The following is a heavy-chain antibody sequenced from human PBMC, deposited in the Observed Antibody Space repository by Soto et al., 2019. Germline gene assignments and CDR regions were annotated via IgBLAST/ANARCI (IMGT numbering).Heavy chain of an antibody. J-gene: IGHJ4*02. D-gene: IGHD6-13*01. V-gene: IGHV1-18*01. Sequence: QVQLVQSGAEVKKPGASVKVSCKDSGYTFTSYGISWVRQAPGQGLEWMGWISAYNGNTNYAQKPQGRATMTTDTARSTAYMELRSLRSDDTAGYYCARDGISLYTLRGLDYWGQGTLVTVSS. CDR3: ARDGISLYTLRGLDY. CDR1: GYTFTSYG. CDR2: ISAYNGNT.